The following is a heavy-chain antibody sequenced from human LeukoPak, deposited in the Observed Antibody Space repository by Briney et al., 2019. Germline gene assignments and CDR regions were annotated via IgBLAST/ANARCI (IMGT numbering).Heavy chain of an antibody. CDR2: INPNSGDT. J-gene: IGHJ3*02. CDR3: ARESLEMHMASDAFDI. V-gene: IGHV1-2*02. D-gene: IGHD5-24*01. CDR1: GYTFTSYG. Sequence: ASVKVSCKASGYTFTSYGISWVRQAPGQGLEWMGWINPNSGDTNYAQKFQGRVTMTRDTSISTAYMELSRLRSDDTAVYYCARESLEMHMASDAFDIWGQGTMVTVSS.